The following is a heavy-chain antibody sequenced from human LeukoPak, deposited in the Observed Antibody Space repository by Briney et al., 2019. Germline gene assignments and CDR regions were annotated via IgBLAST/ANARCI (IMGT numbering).Heavy chain of an antibody. Sequence: ASVKVSCKASGFTFTSSAMQWVRQARGQRLEWIGWNVVGSGNTNYAQKFQERVTITRDMSTSTAYMELSSLRSEDTAVYYCAADTAMVSARYYYYMDVWGKGTTVTISS. CDR3: AADTAMVSARYYYYMDV. J-gene: IGHJ6*03. CDR2: NVVGSGNT. V-gene: IGHV1-58*02. D-gene: IGHD5-18*01. CDR1: GFTFTSSA.